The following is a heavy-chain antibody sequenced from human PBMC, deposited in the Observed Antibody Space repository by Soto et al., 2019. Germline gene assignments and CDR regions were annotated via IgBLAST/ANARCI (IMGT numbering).Heavy chain of an antibody. CDR2: IIPIFGTA. J-gene: IGHJ4*02. CDR3: ARGSPDYDFWSGYSSYYFDY. D-gene: IGHD3-3*01. CDR1: GGTFSSYA. Sequence: QVQLVQSGAEVKKPGSSVKVSCKASGGTFSSYAISWVRQAPGQGLEWMGGIIPIFGTANYAQKFQGRVTITADKSTSTAYMELSSMRSEDTAVYYCARGSPDYDFWSGYSSYYFDYWGQGTLVTVSS. V-gene: IGHV1-69*06.